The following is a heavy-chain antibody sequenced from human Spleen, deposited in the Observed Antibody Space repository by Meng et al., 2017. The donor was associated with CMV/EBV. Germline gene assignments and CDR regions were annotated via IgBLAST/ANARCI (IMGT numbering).Heavy chain of an antibody. CDR3: ARDTGYYGSGSYYNEHAFDI. V-gene: IGHV1-46*01. J-gene: IGHJ3*02. Sequence: ASVKVSCKASGYTFTSYYMHWVRQAPGQGLEWMGIINPSGGSTSYAQKFQGRVTMTRDTSTSTVYMELSSLRSEDTAVYYCARDTGYYGSGSYYNEHAFDIWGQGTMVTVS. CDR1: GYTFTSYY. CDR2: INPSGGST. D-gene: IGHD3-10*01.